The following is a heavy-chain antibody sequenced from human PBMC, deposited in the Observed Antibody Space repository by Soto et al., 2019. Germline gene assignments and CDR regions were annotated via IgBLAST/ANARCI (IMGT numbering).Heavy chain of an antibody. D-gene: IGHD2-21*01. CDR1: GGSFKSGSYS. CDR2: VYHTGRT. CDR3: ARDFAYFDS. Sequence: SETLSLTCTVSGGSFKSGSYSWSWIRQPPGKGLEWIGYVYHTGRTSSNPSLKSRVSISMDTSKNQFSLNLDPVTAADTPVYFCARDFAYFDSWSQGTLVTV. J-gene: IGHJ4*02. V-gene: IGHV4-61*01.